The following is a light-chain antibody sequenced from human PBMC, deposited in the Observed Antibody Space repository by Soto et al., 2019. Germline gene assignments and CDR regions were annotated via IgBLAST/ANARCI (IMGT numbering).Light chain of an antibody. CDR3: QQYNNHRT. Sequence: DIQVTQSPSTLSASVGDRVTITCRASESIKGWLAWYQQKPGKAPKLLIYDASSLKGGVPSRFSGSGSGTEFTLTISSLQPDDFATYYCQQYNNHRTFGQGTKVEIK. CDR1: ESIKGW. CDR2: DAS. J-gene: IGKJ1*01. V-gene: IGKV1-5*01.